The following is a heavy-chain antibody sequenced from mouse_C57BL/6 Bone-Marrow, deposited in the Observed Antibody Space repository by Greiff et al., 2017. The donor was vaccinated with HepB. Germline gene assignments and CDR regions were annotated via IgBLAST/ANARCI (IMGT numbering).Heavy chain of an antibody. CDR1: GYTFTDYY. V-gene: IGHV1-19*01. CDR2: INPNNGGT. Sequence: EVQLVESGPVLVKPGASVKMSCKASGYTFTDYYMNWVKQSHGKSLEWIGVINPNNGGTSYNQKFKGKATLTVDKSSSTAYMELNSLTSEDSAVYYCARKGIYYYGSSYYFDCWGQGTTLTVSS. CDR3: ARKGIYYYGSSYYFDC. J-gene: IGHJ2*01. D-gene: IGHD1-1*01.